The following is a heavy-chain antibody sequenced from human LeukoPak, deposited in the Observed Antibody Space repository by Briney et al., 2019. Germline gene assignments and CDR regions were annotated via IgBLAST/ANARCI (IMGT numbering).Heavy chain of an antibody. J-gene: IGHJ4*02. CDR3: AKGRGYCTGGSCYSDY. CDR1: GFTFSSYA. D-gene: IGHD2-15*01. Sequence: GGSLRLSCAASGFTFSSYAMSSVRQAPGKGLEWVSAISGSDGSTYYADSVKGRFTISRDNSKNTLYLQMNSLRVEDTAIYYCAKGRGYCTGGSCYSDYWGQGTLVTVSS. V-gene: IGHV3-23*01. CDR2: ISGSDGST.